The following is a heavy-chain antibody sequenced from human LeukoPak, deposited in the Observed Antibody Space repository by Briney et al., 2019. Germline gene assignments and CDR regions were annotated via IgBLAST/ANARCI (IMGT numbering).Heavy chain of an antibody. CDR1: GFTFSRYG. Sequence: GGSLRLSCAASGFTFSRYGMHWVRQGPGKGLEWVAVIWYDGSKKYYADSVKGRFTISRDNSKNTLYMQMNSLRAEDTAVYYCARDLRLGYYDSSFPDYWGQGTLVTVSA. V-gene: IGHV3-33*01. CDR3: ARDLRLGYYDSSFPDY. D-gene: IGHD3-22*01. J-gene: IGHJ4*02. CDR2: IWYDGSKK.